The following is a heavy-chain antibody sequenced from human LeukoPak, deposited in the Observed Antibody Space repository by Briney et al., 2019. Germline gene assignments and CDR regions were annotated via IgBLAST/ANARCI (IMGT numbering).Heavy chain of an antibody. CDR1: GQSIISGYY. V-gene: IGHV4-38-2*02. J-gene: IGHJ6*03. CDR2: VYQTGST. D-gene: IGHD6-6*01. CDR3: ASPSSSGGYYYYMDV. Sequence: SETLSLTCSVSGQSIISGYYWGWIRQSPGKGLEWIGSVYQTGSTNYNPSLKSRVTILVDTSKNQFSLRVTSVTAADTAVYYCASPSSSGGYYYYMDVWGKGTTVTVSS.